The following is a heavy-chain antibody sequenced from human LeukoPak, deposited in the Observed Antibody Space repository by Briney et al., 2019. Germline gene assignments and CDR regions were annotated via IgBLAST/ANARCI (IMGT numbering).Heavy chain of an antibody. CDR1: VYTFTGYY. CDR2: IDPNTGDT. CDR3: ARCRRVGRGEYPDY. J-gene: IGHJ4*02. Sequence: ASVTVSCKASVYTFTGYYMHWVRKTPGQGLEWMGWIDPNTGDTNYGRKFQGRVTMTRDTSINTAYMELRSLRSDDTAVYYCARCRRVGRGEYPDYGGERTRDTVSS. D-gene: IGHD3-16*01. V-gene: IGHV1-2*02.